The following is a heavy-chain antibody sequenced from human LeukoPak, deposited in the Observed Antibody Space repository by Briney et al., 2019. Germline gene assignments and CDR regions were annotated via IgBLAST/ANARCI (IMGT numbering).Heavy chain of an antibody. J-gene: IGHJ3*02. CDR2: IWYDGSNK. CDR3: ASTLHDESAFDI. Sequence: GGSLKLSCAASGFTFSSYGMHWVRQAPGKGLEWVAVIWYDGSNKYYADSVKGRFTISRDNSKNTLYLQMNSLRAEDTAVYYCASTLHDESAFDIWGQGTMVTVSS. CDR1: GFTFSSYG. V-gene: IGHV3-33*01.